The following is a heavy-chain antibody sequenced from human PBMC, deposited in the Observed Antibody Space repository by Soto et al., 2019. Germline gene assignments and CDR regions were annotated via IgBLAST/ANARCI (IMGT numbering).Heavy chain of an antibody. Sequence: QVQLVQSGAEVKKPGSSVKVSCKASGGTFNSYAISWVRQAPGQGLEWMGGIIPIFGTANYAQKFQGRVTITADESTSTAYMELSSLRSEDTAVYYCARVVPAAGGANYYYYGMDVWGQGTTVTVSS. D-gene: IGHD2-2*01. J-gene: IGHJ6*02. CDR1: GGTFNSYA. V-gene: IGHV1-69*01. CDR2: IIPIFGTA. CDR3: ARVVPAAGGANYYYYGMDV.